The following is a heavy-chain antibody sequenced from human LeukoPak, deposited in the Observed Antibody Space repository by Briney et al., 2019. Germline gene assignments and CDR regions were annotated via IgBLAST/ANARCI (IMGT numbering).Heavy chain of an antibody. D-gene: IGHD3-3*01. CDR1: GFTFSSYA. Sequence: AGGSLRLSCAASGFTFSSYAMSWVRQAPGKGLEWVSAISGSGGSTYYADSVKGRFTISRDNSKNTLYLQMNSLRAEDTAVYYCARGDRSYDFWSGNSPYYYFDYWGQGTLVTVSS. CDR3: ARGDRSYDFWSGNSPYYYFDY. J-gene: IGHJ4*02. CDR2: ISGSGGST. V-gene: IGHV3-23*01.